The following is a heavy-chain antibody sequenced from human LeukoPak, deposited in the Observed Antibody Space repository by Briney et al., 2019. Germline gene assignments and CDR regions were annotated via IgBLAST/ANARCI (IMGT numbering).Heavy chain of an antibody. J-gene: IGHJ3*02. CDR1: GGSISSYY. CDR2: IYTSGST. Sequence: PSETLSLTCTVSGGSISSYYWSWIRQPAGKGLEWIGRIYTSGSTNYNPSLKSRVTMSVDTSKNQFSLKLSSVTAADTAVYYRARVSGYCSSTSCPPEFDIWGQGTMVTVSS. CDR3: ARVSGYCSSTSCPPEFDI. V-gene: IGHV4-4*07. D-gene: IGHD2-2*01.